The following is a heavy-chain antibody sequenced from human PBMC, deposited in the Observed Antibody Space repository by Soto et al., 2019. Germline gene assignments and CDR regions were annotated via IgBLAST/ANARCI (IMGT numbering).Heavy chain of an antibody. D-gene: IGHD4-4*01. V-gene: IGHV4-39*01. J-gene: IGHJ5*02. CDR2: IYYSGST. CDR1: GGSISSSSYY. CDR3: ARQVLTTVTTWFDP. Sequence: PSETLSLTCTVSGGSISSSSYYWGWIRQPPGKGLEWIGSIYYSGSTYYNPSLKSRVTISVDTSKNQFSLKLSSVTAADTAVYYCARQVLTTVTTWFDPWGQGTLVTVS.